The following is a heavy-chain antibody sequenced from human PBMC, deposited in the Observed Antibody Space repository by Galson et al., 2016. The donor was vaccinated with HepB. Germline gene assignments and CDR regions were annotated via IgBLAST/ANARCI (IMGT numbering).Heavy chain of an antibody. Sequence: KVSCNASGGSFSSYAINWLRQAPGQGPEWMGGVIPIFGAANYARNFQGRVTITADNSTSTAYMELTNLRSDDTAVYYCAGKRKIVIVPVALPEYYHHMDVWGKGTTVTVSS. CDR2: VIPIFGAA. V-gene: IGHV1-69*06. CDR3: AGKRKIVIVPVALPEYYHHMDV. CDR1: GGSFSSYA. J-gene: IGHJ6*03. D-gene: IGHD2-2*01.